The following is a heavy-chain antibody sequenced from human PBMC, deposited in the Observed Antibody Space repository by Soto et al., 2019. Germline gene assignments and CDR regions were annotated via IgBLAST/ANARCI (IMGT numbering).Heavy chain of an antibody. D-gene: IGHD3-3*01. Sequence: QLQLQESGPGLVKPSETLSLTCTVSGGSISSSSYYWGWIRQPPGKGLEWIGSIYYSWRTYYNPSLKSRVAISVDTSKNQFSLKVSSVTAADTAVYYCARYPGGFLEFGFDIWGQGRMVTVSS. V-gene: IGHV4-39*01. CDR2: IYYSWRT. J-gene: IGHJ3*02. CDR3: ARYPGGFLEFGFDI. CDR1: GGSISSSSYY.